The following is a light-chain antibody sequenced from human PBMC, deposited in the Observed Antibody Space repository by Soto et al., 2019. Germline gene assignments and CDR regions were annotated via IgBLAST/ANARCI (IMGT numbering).Light chain of an antibody. J-gene: IGKJ1*01. V-gene: IGKV3-20*01. CDR1: QSIDSNY. Sequence: EIVVTQSPGTLSFSPGERATLSCRASQSIDSNYLSWYQQKPGQAPRLLIYGASSRATGIPDRFSGSGSGTDFTLTISRLEPEDFAVYYCQQYGSSPWTFGQGTKVDIK. CDR3: QQYGSSPWT. CDR2: GAS.